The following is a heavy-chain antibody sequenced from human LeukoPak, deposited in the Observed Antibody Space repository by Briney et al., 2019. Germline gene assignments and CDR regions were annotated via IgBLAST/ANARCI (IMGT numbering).Heavy chain of an antibody. CDR2: IIPIFGTA. CDR1: GYTFTGYY. V-gene: IGHV1-69*13. J-gene: IGHJ6*02. CDR3: ARARGQVYYYYGMDV. Sequence: SVKVSCKASGYTFTGYYMHWVRQAPGQGLEWMGGIIPIFGTANYAQKFQGRVTITADESTSTAYMELSSLRSEDTAVYYCARARGQVYYYYGMDVWGQGTTVTVSS.